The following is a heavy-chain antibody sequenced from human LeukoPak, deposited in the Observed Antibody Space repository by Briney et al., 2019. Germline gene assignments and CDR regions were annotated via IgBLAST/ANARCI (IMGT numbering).Heavy chain of an antibody. CDR2: ISAYNGNT. CDR3: ARAGRYRSGWYPGKQFDY. Sequence: ASVKVSCKASGYTFTSYGNSWVRQAPAQGLELMGWISAYNGNTNYAQKLQGRVTMTTDTSTSTAYMELSSLRYDDTAVYYCARAGRYRSGWYPGKQFDYWGQGSLVTVSS. J-gene: IGHJ4*02. V-gene: IGHV1-18*01. CDR1: GYTFTSYG. D-gene: IGHD6-19*01.